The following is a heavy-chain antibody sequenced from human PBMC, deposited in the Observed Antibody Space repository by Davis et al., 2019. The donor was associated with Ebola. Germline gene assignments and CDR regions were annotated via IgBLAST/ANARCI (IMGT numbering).Heavy chain of an antibody. Sequence: MPSETLSLTCAVSGCSISSSNWWSWVRQPPGKGLEWIGEIYHSGSTNYNPSLKSRVAISVDKSKNQFALKLSSVTAADTAVYYCARVGVLEQAFDSWGQGTLVTVSS. D-gene: IGHD3-16*01. V-gene: IGHV4-4*02. CDR2: IYHSGST. CDR3: ARVGVLEQAFDS. J-gene: IGHJ4*02. CDR1: GCSISSSNW.